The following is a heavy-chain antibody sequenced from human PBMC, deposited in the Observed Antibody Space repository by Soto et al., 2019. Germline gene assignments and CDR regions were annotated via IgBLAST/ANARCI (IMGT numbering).Heavy chain of an antibody. Sequence: QVQLVQSGAEVKKPGSSVKVSCKASGGTFSSYAISWVRQAPGQGLEWMGGIIPIFGTANYAQKFQGRVTITADESTSTAYMELSSLRSEDTAVYYRASSKDTAMGLGFYYYYGMDVWGQGTTVTVSS. CDR1: GGTFSSYA. V-gene: IGHV1-69*01. CDR3: ASSKDTAMGLGFYYYYGMDV. CDR2: IIPIFGTA. J-gene: IGHJ6*02. D-gene: IGHD5-18*01.